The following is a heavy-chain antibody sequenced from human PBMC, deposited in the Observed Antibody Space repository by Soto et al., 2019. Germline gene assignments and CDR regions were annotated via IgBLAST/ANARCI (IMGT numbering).Heavy chain of an antibody. CDR3: ARRDRSGFSYWLDT. Sequence: SLSLTCTVSFGSVSSGDYYWSWIRQHPGKGLEWIGTIYFSGTTYYNPSLKSRVTISVDTSKNQFSLNLSSVTAADTAVYYCARRDRSGFSYWLDTWGQGTLVTVSS. CDR2: IYFSGTT. V-gene: IGHV4-31*03. J-gene: IGHJ5*02. D-gene: IGHD3-22*01. CDR1: FGSVSSGDYY.